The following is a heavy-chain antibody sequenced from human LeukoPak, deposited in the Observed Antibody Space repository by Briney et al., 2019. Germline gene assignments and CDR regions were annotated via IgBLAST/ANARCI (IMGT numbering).Heavy chain of an antibody. Sequence: ASVKVSCKASGYTFTSYYMHWVRQAPGQGLEWMGIINPSGGSTSYAQKFQGRVTMTRDTSTSTVYMELSSLRSEDTAVYYCARDRHCSGGSCYRYYFDYWGQGTLVTVSS. CDR2: INPSGGST. CDR3: ARDRHCSGGSCYRYYFDY. J-gene: IGHJ4*02. D-gene: IGHD2-15*01. CDR1: GYTFTSYY. V-gene: IGHV1-46*01.